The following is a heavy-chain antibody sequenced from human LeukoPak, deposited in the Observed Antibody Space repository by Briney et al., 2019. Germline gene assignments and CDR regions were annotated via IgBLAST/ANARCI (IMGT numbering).Heavy chain of an antibody. Sequence: SETLSLTCTVSDAFMSSSNYDWGWIRQPPGEGLEWIGTIDYSGSAYYNASLKSRVIMSVATSKNQFSLKLTSVTAADTAVYYCARLTRGTIHYDSSVSHFDSWGQGTLVTVSS. CDR2: IDYSGSA. V-gene: IGHV4-39*07. J-gene: IGHJ4*02. D-gene: IGHD3-22*01. CDR3: ARLTRGTIHYDSSVSHFDS. CDR1: DAFMSSSNYD.